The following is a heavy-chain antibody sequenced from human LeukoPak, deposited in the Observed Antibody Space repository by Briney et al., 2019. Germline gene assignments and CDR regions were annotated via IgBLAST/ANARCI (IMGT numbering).Heavy chain of an antibody. CDR2: IKYDDTVK. CDR1: GFNFGTYW. D-gene: IGHD2-15*01. V-gene: IGHV3-7*01. CDR3: ARDPDSSAFDY. J-gene: IGHJ4*02. Sequence: PGGSLRLSCTAAGFNFGTYWMSWVRQSPEKGLEFVANIKYDDTVKNYVDSVKGRFTISRDNPSNSVYLQMDSLRPEDTALYYCARDPDSSAFDYWGQGAQVTVSS.